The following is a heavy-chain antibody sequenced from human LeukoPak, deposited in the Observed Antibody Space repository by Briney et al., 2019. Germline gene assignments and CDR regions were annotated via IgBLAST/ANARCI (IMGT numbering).Heavy chain of an antibody. V-gene: IGHV3-21*01. CDR1: GYTFSSYS. J-gene: IGHJ4*02. Sequence: GGSLRLSCAASGYTFSSYSMNWVRQAPGKGLEWVSSISSSSSYIYSADSVKGRFTISRDNARNSLYLQMNSLRAEDTAVYYCARDSGVTVVDYWGQGTLVTVSS. CDR2: ISSSSSYI. D-gene: IGHD2-21*02. CDR3: ARDSGVTVVDY.